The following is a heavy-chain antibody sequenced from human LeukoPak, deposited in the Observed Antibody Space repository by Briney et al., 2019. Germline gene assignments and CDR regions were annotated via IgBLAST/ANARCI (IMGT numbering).Heavy chain of an antibody. J-gene: IGHJ5*02. CDR1: GGSISSGGYF. V-gene: IGHV4-31*03. CDR2: IYHGGYT. Sequence: SETLSLTCTVSGGSISSGGYFWSWIRQNPGKGLEWIGYIYHGGYTYYNPSLKSRVTISVDTSKNQFSLTLSSVTAADTAMYYCARVRYYGSGEEIDPWGQGTQVTVSS. CDR3: ARVRYYGSGEEIDP. D-gene: IGHD3-10*01.